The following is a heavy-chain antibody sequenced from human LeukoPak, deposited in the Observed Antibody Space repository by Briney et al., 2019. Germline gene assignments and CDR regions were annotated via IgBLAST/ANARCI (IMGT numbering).Heavy chain of an antibody. CDR2: ISYDVSNK. J-gene: IGHJ4*02. V-gene: IGHV3-30*03. D-gene: IGHD2-2*01. CDR1: GFTFSSYG. CDR3: AAHCSSTSCQEDY. Sequence: GRSLRLSCAASGFTFSSYGMHWVRQVPGKGLEWVAVISYDVSNKYYADSVKGRFTISRDNSKNTLYLQMNSLRAEDTAVYYCAAHCSSTSCQEDYWGQGTLVTVSS.